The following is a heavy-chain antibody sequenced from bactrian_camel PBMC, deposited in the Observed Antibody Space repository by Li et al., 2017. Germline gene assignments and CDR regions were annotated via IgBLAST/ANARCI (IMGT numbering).Heavy chain of an antibody. CDR2: ISRARGTT. CDR3: AADTYGLAYGGNWNRQSKYNY. J-gene: IGHJ4*01. Sequence: HVQLVESGGGLVQPGGSLRLSCAVHGYTLSGICMGWFRQAPGREREGVAQISRARGTTTYADSVAGRFTISQDKTKDTVYLQMNSLKSEDSAVYYCAADTYGLAYGGNWNRQSKYNYWGQGTQVTVS. V-gene: IGHV3S53*01. D-gene: IGHD8*01. CDR1: GYTLSGIC.